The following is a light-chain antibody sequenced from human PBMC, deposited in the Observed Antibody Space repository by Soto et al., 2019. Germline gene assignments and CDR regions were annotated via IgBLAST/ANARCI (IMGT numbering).Light chain of an antibody. CDR3: RQYGRSLGFA. CDR1: QTVSSNF. Sequence: IVLTQSPGTLSLSPGERATLSCRASQTVSSNFLAWYQEKPGQGPRLLIYGASTRATGIPDRFSGSGSGTDFTLTISRLDPEDFAVYYCRQYGRSLGFAVGGGNKVEIK. J-gene: IGKJ4*01. V-gene: IGKV3-20*01. CDR2: GAS.